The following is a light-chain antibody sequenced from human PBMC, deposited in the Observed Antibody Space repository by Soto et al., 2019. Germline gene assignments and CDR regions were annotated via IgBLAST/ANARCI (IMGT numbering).Light chain of an antibody. CDR1: QSISSW. Sequence: DIQMTQSPSTLSASVGDRVTITCRASQSISSWLAWYQQKPGKAPKLLIYKASSLESGVPSRFSGSGSGTEFTLTVSNLQPDDFAAYYCQQYNSYPYIFGRGTKLEIK. CDR3: QQYNSYPYI. V-gene: IGKV1-5*03. CDR2: KAS. J-gene: IGKJ2*01.